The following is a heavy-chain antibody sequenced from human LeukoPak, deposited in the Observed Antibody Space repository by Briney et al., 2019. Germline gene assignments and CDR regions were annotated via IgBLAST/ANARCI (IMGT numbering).Heavy chain of an antibody. CDR2: MNPNSGNT. CDR3: ARGLRGKDIVVVPAAIPKHYYYYYMDV. J-gene: IGHJ6*03. D-gene: IGHD2-2*01. V-gene: IGHV1-8*01. Sequence: APVKVSCKASGYTFTSYDINWVRQATGQGLEWMGWMNPNSGNTGYAQKFQGRVTMTRNTSISTAYMELSSLRSEDTAVYYCARGLRGKDIVVVPAAIPKHYYYYYMDVWGKGTTVTVSS. CDR1: GYTFTSYD.